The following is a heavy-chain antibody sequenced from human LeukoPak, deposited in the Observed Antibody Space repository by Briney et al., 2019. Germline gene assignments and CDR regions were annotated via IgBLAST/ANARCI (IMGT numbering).Heavy chain of an antibody. CDR3: ARDSGLAATQTSYYYGMDV. Sequence: PGRSLRLSCAASGFTFSSYGMHWVRQAPGKGLEWVAVISYDGSNKYYADSVKGRFTISRDNSKNTLYLQMNSLRAEDTAVYYCARDSGLAATQTSYYYGMDVWGQGTTVTVSS. V-gene: IGHV3-30*03. D-gene: IGHD2-15*01. CDR1: GFTFSSYG. J-gene: IGHJ6*02. CDR2: ISYDGSNK.